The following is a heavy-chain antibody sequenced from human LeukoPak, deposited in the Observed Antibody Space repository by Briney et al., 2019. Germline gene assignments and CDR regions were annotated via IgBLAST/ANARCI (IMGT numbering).Heavy chain of an antibody. CDR3: ARGLLNWNYDY. Sequence: SETLSLTCAVYGGSFSGYYWSWIRQPPGKGLEWIGEINHSGSTNYNPSLKSRVTISVDTSENQFSLKLSSVTAADTAVYYCARGLLNWNYDYWGQGTLVTVSS. CDR2: INHSGST. J-gene: IGHJ4*02. D-gene: IGHD1-7*01. CDR1: GGSFSGYY. V-gene: IGHV4-34*01.